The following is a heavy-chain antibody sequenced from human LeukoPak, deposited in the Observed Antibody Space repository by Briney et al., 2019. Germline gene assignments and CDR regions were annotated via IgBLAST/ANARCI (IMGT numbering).Heavy chain of an antibody. Sequence: GVTLRLSCAASGFMFNDYAMSWVRQAQGKGLVWVSAISGSGGSTDYAVSVKGRFTIAGDNSKNTLELQMNSLGAEATAECYCASRPLPAAAGYFDLWGRGTLVTVSS. CDR1: GFMFNDYA. J-gene: IGHJ2*01. D-gene: IGHD6-13*01. CDR3: ASRPLPAAAGYFDL. V-gene: IGHV3-23*01. CDR2: ISGSGGST.